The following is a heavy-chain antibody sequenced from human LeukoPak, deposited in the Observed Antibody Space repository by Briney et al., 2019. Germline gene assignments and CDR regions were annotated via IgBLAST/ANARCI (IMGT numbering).Heavy chain of an antibody. Sequence: PGGSLRLSCAASGFTLSSYGMHWVRQAPGKGLEWVAVISYDGSNKYYADSVKGRFTISRDNSKNTLYLQMNSLRVEDTAVYYCGRDLIGTAASWDSWGQGTLVTVSS. CDR3: GRDLIGTAASWDS. V-gene: IGHV3-30*03. CDR2: ISYDGSNK. CDR1: GFTLSSYG. J-gene: IGHJ4*02. D-gene: IGHD6-25*01.